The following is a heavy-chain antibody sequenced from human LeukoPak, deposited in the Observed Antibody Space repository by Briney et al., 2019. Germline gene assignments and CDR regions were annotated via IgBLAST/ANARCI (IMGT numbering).Heavy chain of an antibody. V-gene: IGHV3-30-3*01. CDR3: ARVLGRYFDY. CDR2: ISYDGSNK. D-gene: IGHD7-27*01. J-gene: IGHJ4*02. CDR1: GFTFSNYA. Sequence: PGGSLRLSCAASGFTFSNYAMHWVRQAPGKGLEWVAVISYDGSNKYYADSVKGRFTISRDNSKNTLYLQMNSLRAEDTAVYYCARVLGRYFDYWGQGTLVTVSS.